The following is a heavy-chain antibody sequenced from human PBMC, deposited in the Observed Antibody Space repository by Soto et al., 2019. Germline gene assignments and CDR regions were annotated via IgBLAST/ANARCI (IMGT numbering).Heavy chain of an antibody. J-gene: IGHJ5*02. CDR3: ARDLGGSGWENWFDP. CDR2: IYHSGST. Sequence: SETLSLTCTVSGYSISSGYYWGWIRQPPGKGLEWIGSIYHSGSTYYNPSLKSRVTISVDTSKNQFSLKLSSVTAADTAVYYCARDLGGSGWENWFDPWGQGTLVTVSS. D-gene: IGHD6-19*01. V-gene: IGHV4-38-2*02. CDR1: GYSISSGYY.